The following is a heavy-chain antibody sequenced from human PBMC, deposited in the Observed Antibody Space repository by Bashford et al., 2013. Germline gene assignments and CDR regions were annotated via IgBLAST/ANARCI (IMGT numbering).Heavy chain of an antibody. D-gene: IGHD6-13*01. CDR1: GFSLSTSGVG. CDR2: IDWSDER. CDR3: AHMYSSSWYVWTGYYYYYMDV. J-gene: IGHJ6*03. V-gene: IGHV2-5*01. Sequence: SGPTLVKPTQTLTLTCTFSGFSLSTSGVGVGWIRQPPGKALEWLALIDWSDERRYNPSLKSRLTISKGTSKKQVVLTMTNMDPVDTATYYCAHMYSSSWYVWTGYYYYYMDVWGKGDHGSPSP.